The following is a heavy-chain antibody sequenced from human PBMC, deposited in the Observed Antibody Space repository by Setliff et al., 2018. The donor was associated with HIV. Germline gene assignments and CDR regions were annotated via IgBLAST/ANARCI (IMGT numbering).Heavy chain of an antibody. D-gene: IGHD1-1*01. CDR2: ISYDGSNK. J-gene: IGHJ4*02. CDR1: GFTFSSYA. Sequence: GESLKISCAASGFTFSSYAMHWVRQAPGKGLEWVAVISYDGSNKYYADSVKGRFTISRDNSKNTLYLQMNSLRAEDTAVYYCAKVKVPTTDLYFLDYWGQGTPVTVSS. V-gene: IGHV3-30*01. CDR3: AKVKVPTTDLYFLDY.